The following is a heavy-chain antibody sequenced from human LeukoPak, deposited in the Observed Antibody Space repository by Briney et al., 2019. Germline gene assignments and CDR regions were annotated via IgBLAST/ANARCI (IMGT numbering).Heavy chain of an antibody. CDR3: ARSVSSSGYYVDAFDI. CDR1: GSTVSSNY. D-gene: IGHD3-22*01. J-gene: IGHJ3*02. CDR2: IYSGGST. Sequence: GGSLRLSCAASGSTVSSNYMSWVRQAPGKGLEWVSVIYSGGSTYYADSVKGRFTISRDNSKNTLYLQMNSLRAEDTAVYYCARSVSSSGYYVDAFDIWGQGTMVTVSS. V-gene: IGHV3-53*01.